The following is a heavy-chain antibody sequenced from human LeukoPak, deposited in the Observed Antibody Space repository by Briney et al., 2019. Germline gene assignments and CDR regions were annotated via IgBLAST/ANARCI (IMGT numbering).Heavy chain of an antibody. CDR2: ILYSGST. J-gene: IGHJ4*02. Sequence: SETLSLTCTVSGGSISSTSYYWDWICQPPGKGLEWIGNILYSGSTYYTPSLKSRVTISVDTSKNQFSLNLRSVTAADTAVYYCARGHPVEMGTTKHLFDYWGQGTLVTVSS. D-gene: IGHD5-24*01. V-gene: IGHV4-39*07. CDR3: ARGHPVEMGTTKHLFDY. CDR1: GGSISSTSYY.